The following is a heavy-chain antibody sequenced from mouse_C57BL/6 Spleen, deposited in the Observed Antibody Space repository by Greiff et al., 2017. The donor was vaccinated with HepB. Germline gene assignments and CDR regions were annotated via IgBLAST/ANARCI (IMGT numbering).Heavy chain of an antibody. D-gene: IGHD4-1*01. J-gene: IGHJ2*01. CDR3: ARTGPFDY. V-gene: IGHV1-82*01. Sequence: VQRVESGPELVKPGASVKISCKASGYAFSSSWMNWVKQRPGKGLEWIGRIYPGDGDTNYNGKFKGKATLTADKSSSTAYMQLSSLTSEDSAVYFCARTGPFDYWGQGTTLTVSS. CDR1: GYAFSSSW. CDR2: IYPGDGDT.